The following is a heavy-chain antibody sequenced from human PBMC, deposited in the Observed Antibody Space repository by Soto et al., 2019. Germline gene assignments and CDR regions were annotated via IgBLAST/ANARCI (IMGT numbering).Heavy chain of an antibody. D-gene: IGHD1-1*01. CDR1: GDSVSSNSAA. V-gene: IGHV6-1*01. J-gene: IGHJ5*02. CDR2: TYYRSKWYN. Sequence: QVQLQQSGPGLVKPSQTLSLTCAISGDSVSSNSAAWNWIRQSPSRVLEWLGRTYYRSKWYNVYAVFLKSRKTINPAPSKIHVSLHLTYVTPENTAVYYCARDSPYPKLSHNWFHPWGKETLVTVSS. CDR3: ARDSPYPKLSHNWFHP.